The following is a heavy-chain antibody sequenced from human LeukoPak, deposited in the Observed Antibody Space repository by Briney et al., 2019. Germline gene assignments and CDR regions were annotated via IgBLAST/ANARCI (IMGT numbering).Heavy chain of an antibody. D-gene: IGHD6-13*01. J-gene: IGHJ4*02. V-gene: IGHV3-30*18. CDR1: GFTFSSYG. CDR3: AKERDISSSWYLSNYFDY. Sequence: PGRSLRLSCAASGFTFSSYGMHWVRQAPGKGLEWVAVISYDGSNTYYADSVKGRFTISRDNSKNTLYLLMNSLRAEDTAVYYCAKERDISSSWYLSNYFDYWGQGTLVTVSS. CDR2: ISYDGSNT.